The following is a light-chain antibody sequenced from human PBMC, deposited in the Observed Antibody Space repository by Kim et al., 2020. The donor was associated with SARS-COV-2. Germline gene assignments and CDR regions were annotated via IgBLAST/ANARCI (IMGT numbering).Light chain of an antibody. Sequence: QMTQSPSSLSASVGDRVTISCRTSQDISNHLVWYQQKPGKVPQLLIYGASTLQSGVPSRFSGSGSGTDFTLTISSLQPEDVATYFCQNYNRAPHTFGGGTKVDIK. CDR3: QNYNRAPHT. V-gene: IGKV1-27*01. CDR1: QDISNH. CDR2: GAS. J-gene: IGKJ4*01.